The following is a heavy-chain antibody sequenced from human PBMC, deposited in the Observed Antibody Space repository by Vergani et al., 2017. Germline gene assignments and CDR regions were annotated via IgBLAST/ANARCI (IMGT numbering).Heavy chain of an antibody. CDR3: AKDIGCSSTSCYGLGYYYYYYGMDV. D-gene: IGHD2-2*01. CDR2: IRPKTDGETT. J-gene: IGHJ6*02. Sequence: EVQLVESGGGLVQPGGSLRLSCTTSGFTFSSAWMSWVRQAPGKGLEWVARIRPKTDGETTDYAAPVKGRFTISRDDSKNTLYLQMNSLKTEDTAVYYCAKDIGCSSTSCYGLGYYYYYYGMDVWGQGTTVTVSS. V-gene: IGHV3-15*01. CDR1: GFTFSSAW.